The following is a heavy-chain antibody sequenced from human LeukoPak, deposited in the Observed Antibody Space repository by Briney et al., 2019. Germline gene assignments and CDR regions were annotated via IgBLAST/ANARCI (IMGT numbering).Heavy chain of an antibody. Sequence: PSETLSLTCAVCGGSFSGYYWRWIRQPPGKGLEWIGEINHSGNTNYNPSLKSRVTISVDTSKNQFSLKLSSVTAADTAVYYCARRGDCSSTSCYPYFDYWGQGTLVTVSS. CDR1: GGSFSGYY. V-gene: IGHV4-34*01. D-gene: IGHD2-2*01. CDR3: ARRGDCSSTSCYPYFDY. J-gene: IGHJ4*02. CDR2: INHSGNT.